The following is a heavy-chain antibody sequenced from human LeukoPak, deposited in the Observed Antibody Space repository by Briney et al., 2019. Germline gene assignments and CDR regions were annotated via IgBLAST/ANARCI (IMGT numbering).Heavy chain of an antibody. CDR3: AKVDGRDGYNYANSFDY. CDR2: ISSNGGST. J-gene: IGHJ4*02. Sequence: GGSLRLSCAASGFTFSSYAMHWVRQAPGKGLEYVSAISSNGGSTYYANSVKGRFTISRDNSKNTLYLQMNSLRAEDTAVYYCAKVDGRDGYNYANSFDYWGQGTLVTVSS. D-gene: IGHD5-24*01. CDR1: GFTFSSYA. V-gene: IGHV3-64*01.